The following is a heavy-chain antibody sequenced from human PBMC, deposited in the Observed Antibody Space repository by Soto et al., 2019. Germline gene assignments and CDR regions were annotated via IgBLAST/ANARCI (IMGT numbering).Heavy chain of an antibody. CDR1: GFTFSSYA. V-gene: IGHV3-23*01. CDR3: AKGPAIVATTQFDY. J-gene: IGHJ4*02. D-gene: IGHD5-12*01. Sequence: LRLSCAASGFTFSSYAISWLRQAPGKGLEWVSAISGSGGSTYYADSVKGRFTISRDNSKNTLYLQMNSLRAEDTAVYYCAKGPAIVATTQFDYWGQGTLVTVSS. CDR2: ISGSGGST.